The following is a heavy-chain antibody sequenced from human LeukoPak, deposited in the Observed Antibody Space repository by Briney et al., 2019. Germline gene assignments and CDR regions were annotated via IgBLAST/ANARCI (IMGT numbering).Heavy chain of an antibody. CDR3: GSSGWWSDAFDI. D-gene: IGHD6-19*01. V-gene: IGHV3-30*03. J-gene: IGHJ3*02. Sequence: GGSLRLSCAASGFTFSSYGMHWVRQAPGKGLEWVAVISYDGSNKYYADSVKGRFTISRDNSKNTLYLQMNSLRAEDTAVYYCGSSGWWSDAFDIWGQGTMVTVSS. CDR1: GFTFSSYG. CDR2: ISYDGSNK.